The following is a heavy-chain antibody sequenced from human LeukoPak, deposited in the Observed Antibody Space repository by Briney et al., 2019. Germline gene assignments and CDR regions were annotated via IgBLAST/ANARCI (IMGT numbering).Heavy chain of an antibody. CDR3: VRHVARIAAAGTVWWFDP. D-gene: IGHD6-13*01. Sequence: SETLSLTCTVSGGSISSYYWSWIRQPPGKGLEWIGYIYYSGSTNYNPSLKSRVTISVGTSKNQFSLKLSSVTAADTAVYYCVRHVARIAAAGTVWWFDPWGQGTLVTVSS. CDR1: GGSISSYY. CDR2: IYYSGST. J-gene: IGHJ5*02. V-gene: IGHV4-59*08.